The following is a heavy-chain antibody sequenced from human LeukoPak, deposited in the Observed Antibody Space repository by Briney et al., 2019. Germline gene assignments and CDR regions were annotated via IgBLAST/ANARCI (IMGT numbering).Heavy chain of an antibody. V-gene: IGHV3-11*01. Sequence: GGSLRLSCAASGFTFSDYYMSWIRQAPGKGLEWVSYISSSGSTIYYADSVKGRFTISRDNAKNSLYLQMNSLRAEDTALYYCARVADIVVVPAVPYFDYWGQGTLVTVSS. J-gene: IGHJ4*02. CDR3: ARVADIVVVPAVPYFDY. D-gene: IGHD2-2*01. CDR2: ISSSGSTI. CDR1: GFTFSDYY.